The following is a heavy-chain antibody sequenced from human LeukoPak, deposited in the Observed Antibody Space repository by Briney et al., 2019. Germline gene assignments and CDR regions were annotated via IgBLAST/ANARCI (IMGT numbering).Heavy chain of an antibody. J-gene: IGHJ5*02. CDR2: ISSSSSYI. V-gene: IGHV3-21*01. CDR1: GFTFSSYS. Sequence: SGGSLRLSCAASGFTFSSYSMNWVRQAPGKGLEWVSSISSSSSYIYYADSVKGRFTISRDNAKNSLYLQMNSLRAEDTAVYYCARDQYSSGWYIGAPPLWFDPWGQETLVTVSS. D-gene: IGHD6-19*01. CDR3: ARDQYSSGWYIGAPPLWFDP.